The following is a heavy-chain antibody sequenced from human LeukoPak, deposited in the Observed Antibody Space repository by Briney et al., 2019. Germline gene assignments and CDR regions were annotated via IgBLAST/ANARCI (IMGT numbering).Heavy chain of an antibody. CDR2: INTNTGNP. CDR3: ARDQTTVTTQYFQH. Sequence: ASVKVSCKASGYTFTSYAMNWVRRAPGQGLEWMGWINTNTGNPTYAQGFTGRFVFSLDTSVSTAYLQISSLKAEDTAVYYCARDQTTVTTQYFQHWGQGTLVTVSS. CDR1: GYTFTSYA. D-gene: IGHD4-17*01. V-gene: IGHV7-4-1*02. J-gene: IGHJ1*01.